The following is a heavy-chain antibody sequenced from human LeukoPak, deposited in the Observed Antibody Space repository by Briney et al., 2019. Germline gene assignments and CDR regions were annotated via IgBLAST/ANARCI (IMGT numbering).Heavy chain of an antibody. D-gene: IGHD3-10*01. Sequence: PSQTLSLTCTVSGGSISSGGYYWSWIRQHPGKGLEWIGYIYYSGSTYYNPSLKSRVTISVDTSKNQFSLKLSSVTAADTAVYYCALGFGELLSRRGAFDIWGQGTMVTVSS. J-gene: IGHJ3*02. CDR3: ALGFGELLSRRGAFDI. CDR1: GGSISSGGYY. CDR2: IYYSGST. V-gene: IGHV4-31*03.